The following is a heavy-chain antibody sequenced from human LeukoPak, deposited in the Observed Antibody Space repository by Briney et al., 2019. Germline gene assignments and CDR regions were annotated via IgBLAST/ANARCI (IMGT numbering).Heavy chain of an antibody. J-gene: IGHJ4*02. D-gene: IGHD6-19*01. CDR2: ISSTSYI. CDR3: AREGQYSSGWYFFDY. Sequence: GGSLRLSCAASGFAFSSYSMNWVRQAPGKGLEWVSSISSTSYIYYADSVKGRFTISRDNPQNSLYLQMNSLRAEDTAVYYCAREGQYSSGWYFFDYWGQGTLVTVSS. CDR1: GFAFSSYS. V-gene: IGHV3-21*01.